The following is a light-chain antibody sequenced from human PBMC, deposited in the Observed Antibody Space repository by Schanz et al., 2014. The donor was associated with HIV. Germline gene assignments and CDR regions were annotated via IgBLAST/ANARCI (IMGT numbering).Light chain of an antibody. V-gene: IGLV2-8*01. CDR2: EVS. Sequence: QSALTQPASASGSAGQSVTISCTGTSSDVGGYNYVSWYQQHPGKAPKLMIYEVSKRPSGVPDRFSGSKSGNTASLTVSGLQAEDEADYYCSSYIGSMHAVFGGGTKLTVL. CDR1: SSDVGGYNY. CDR3: SSYIGSMHAV. J-gene: IGLJ2*01.